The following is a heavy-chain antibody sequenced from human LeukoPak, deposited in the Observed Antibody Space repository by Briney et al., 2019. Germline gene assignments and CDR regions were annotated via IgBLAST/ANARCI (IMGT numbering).Heavy chain of an antibody. CDR3: ATARAAATGQYYFDY. J-gene: IGHJ4*02. V-gene: IGHV1-24*01. CDR2: FDPENGET. Sequence: ASVKVSCKVSGYTLTELSMHWVRQAPGKGLEWMGGFDPENGETIYAQKFQGRVTMTEDTSTDTAYMELSGLRSGDTAVYFCATARAAATGQYYFDYWGQGTLVTVSS. CDR1: GYTLTELS. D-gene: IGHD6-13*01.